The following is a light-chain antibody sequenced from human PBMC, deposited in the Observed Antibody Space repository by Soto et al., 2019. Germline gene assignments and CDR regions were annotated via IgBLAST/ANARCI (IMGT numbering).Light chain of an antibody. V-gene: IGLV2-14*03. CDR1: SSDIGHYDY. J-gene: IGLJ1*01. Sequence: QSVLTQPPSASGTPGQRVTISCSGTSSDIGHYDYVSWYQQHPGKAPELMIYHVTYRPSGVSNRYSGSKSGNSASLTISGLQADDEADYYCCSLTTSHTYVFGSGTKLTVL. CDR3: CSLTTSHTYV. CDR2: HVT.